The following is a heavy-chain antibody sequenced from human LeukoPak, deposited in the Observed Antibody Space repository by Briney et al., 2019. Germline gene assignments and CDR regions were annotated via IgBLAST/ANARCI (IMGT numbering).Heavy chain of an antibody. CDR3: AKSQREACCYGMDV. V-gene: IGHV3-23*01. D-gene: IGHD1-26*01. CDR2: IRGSGTNT. CDR1: AFMLSNYA. J-gene: IGHJ6*02. Sequence: GGSLRLSCTDSAFMLSNYAMNWVRRAPGKGLEWVAAIRGSGTNTYYADSVRGRFTISRDISKNSLYLQMCSLRAEDTAVYYCAKSQREACCYGMDVWGQGTTVTVSS.